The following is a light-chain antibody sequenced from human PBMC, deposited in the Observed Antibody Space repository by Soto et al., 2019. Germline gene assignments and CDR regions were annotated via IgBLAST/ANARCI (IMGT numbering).Light chain of an antibody. V-gene: IGKV3-11*01. Sequence: EIVLTHSPATLSLSPGERATLSCRARQSVSSYLAWYQQKPGQAPRLLIYGASTRATGIPARFSGSGSGTEFTLTISSLQSEDFAVYYCQQRNVWPPITFGQGTRLEIK. CDR1: QSVSSY. CDR2: GAS. J-gene: IGKJ5*01. CDR3: QQRNVWPPIT.